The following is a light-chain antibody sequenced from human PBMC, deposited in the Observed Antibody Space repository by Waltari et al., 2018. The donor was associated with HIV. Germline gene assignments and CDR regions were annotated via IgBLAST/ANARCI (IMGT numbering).Light chain of an antibody. J-gene: IGKJ1*01. CDR2: ASS. V-gene: IGKV3-20*01. CDR3: QVYGGSFRWT. CDR1: QTIDHKS. Sequence: VLTQSPATLSVSPGENATLSCRASQTIDHKSLTWYQQRPGQAPRLILFASSTRATGIPDRFQGSESGTEFTLTIRRLEPEDFAIYYCQVYGGSFRWTFGPETRLEFK.